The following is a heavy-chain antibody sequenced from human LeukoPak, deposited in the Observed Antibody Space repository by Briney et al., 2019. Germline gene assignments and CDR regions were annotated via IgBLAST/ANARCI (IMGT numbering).Heavy chain of an antibody. D-gene: IGHD5-18*01. CDR1: GGSFSGYY. V-gene: IGHV4-34*01. CDR2: INHSGST. J-gene: IGHJ4*02. CDR3: GRLSTLWIQLWLGSNFDY. Sequence: SETLSLTCAVYGGSFSGYYWSWIRQPPGKGLEWIGEINHSGSTNYNPSLKSRVTISVDTSKNQFSLKLSSVTAADTAVYYCGRLSTLWIQLWLGSNFDYWGQGTLVTVSS.